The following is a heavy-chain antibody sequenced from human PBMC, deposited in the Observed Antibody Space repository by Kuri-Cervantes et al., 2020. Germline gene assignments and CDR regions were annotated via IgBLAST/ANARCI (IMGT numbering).Heavy chain of an antibody. Sequence: GESLKISCAASGFTFSSYAMHWVRQAPGKGLEWVAVISYDGSNKFYADSVKGRFTISRDNSKNTLYLQMNSLRAEDTALYYCAKDVGGGSGSYYYFDYWGQGTLVTVSS. V-gene: IGHV3-30*18. J-gene: IGHJ4*02. CDR3: AKDVGGGSGSYYYFDY. D-gene: IGHD3-10*01. CDR1: GFTFSSYA. CDR2: ISYDGSNK.